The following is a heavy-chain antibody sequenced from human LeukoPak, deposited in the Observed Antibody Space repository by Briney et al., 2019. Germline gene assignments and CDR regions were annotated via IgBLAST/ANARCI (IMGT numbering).Heavy chain of an antibody. CDR3: ARDSYGLDY. D-gene: IGHD5-18*01. CDR1: GFTFSSYA. V-gene: IGHV3-33*01. J-gene: IGHJ4*02. CDR2: IWYDGSNK. Sequence: PGGSLRLSCAAYGFTFSSYAMHWVRQAPGKGLEWVAVIWYDGSNKYYADSVKGRFTISRDNSKNTLYLQMNSLRAEDTAVYYCARDSYGLDYWGQGTLVTVSS.